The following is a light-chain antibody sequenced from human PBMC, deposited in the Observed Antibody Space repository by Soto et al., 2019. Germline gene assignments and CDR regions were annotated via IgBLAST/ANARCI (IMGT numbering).Light chain of an antibody. CDR3: QQANSFPFT. Sequence: DIQMTQSPSSVSAFVGVRVTITCRASQGISRSLAWYQQKSGEAPKLLIYAASLLQSGVPSRFSGSGSGTDFTLTITRLQPEDFATYYCQQANSFPFTFGPGTKVEIK. V-gene: IGKV1-12*01. J-gene: IGKJ3*01. CDR1: QGISRS. CDR2: AAS.